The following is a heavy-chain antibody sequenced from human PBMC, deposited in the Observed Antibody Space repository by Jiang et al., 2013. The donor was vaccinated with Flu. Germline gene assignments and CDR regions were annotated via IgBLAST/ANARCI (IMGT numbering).Heavy chain of an antibody. D-gene: IGHD2-15*01. J-gene: IGHJ6*02. V-gene: IGHV3-30-3*01. Sequence: RLSCAASGFTFSSYAMHWVRQAPGKGLEWVAVISYDGSNKYYADSVKGRFTISRDNSKNTLYLQMNSLRAEDTAVYYCARVYGGYCSGGSCYGVLSYYYYGMDVWGQGTTVTVSS. CDR3: ARVYGGYCSGGSCYGVLSYYYYGMDV. CDR2: ISYDGSNK. CDR1: GFTFSSYA.